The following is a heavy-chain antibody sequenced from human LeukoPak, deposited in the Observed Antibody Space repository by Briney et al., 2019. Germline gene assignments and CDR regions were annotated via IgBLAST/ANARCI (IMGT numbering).Heavy chain of an antibody. CDR1: GLTFSSYS. CDR2: ISSSSSYI. CDR3: ARAWSTDAFDI. V-gene: IGHV3-21*01. J-gene: IGHJ3*02. D-gene: IGHD2-15*01. Sequence: PGGSLRLSCAASGLTFSSYSMNWVRQAPGKGLEWVSSISSSSSYIYYADSVKGRFTISRDNAKNSLYLQMNSLRAEDTAVYYCARAWSTDAFDIWGQGTMVTVSS.